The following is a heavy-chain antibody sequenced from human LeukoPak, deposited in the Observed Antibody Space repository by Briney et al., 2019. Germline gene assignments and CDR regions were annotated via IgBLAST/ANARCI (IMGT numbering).Heavy chain of an antibody. CDR3: ASFRNAAAGTGAFDI. J-gene: IGHJ3*02. Sequence: ASVTVSCKASGYTFTVYYMHWVRQAPGQGLEWMGWINPNSGGTNCAQKFQGRVTITADKSTSTAYMELSSLRSEDTAVYYCASFRNAAAGTGAFDIWGQGTMVTVSS. D-gene: IGHD6-13*01. V-gene: IGHV1-2*02. CDR1: GYTFTVYY. CDR2: INPNSGGT.